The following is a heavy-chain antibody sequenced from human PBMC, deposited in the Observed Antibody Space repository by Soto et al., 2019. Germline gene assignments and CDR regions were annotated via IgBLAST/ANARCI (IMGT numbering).Heavy chain of an antibody. CDR1: GFTFSNYG. CDR3: AKARFLEWLLYEH. J-gene: IGHJ4*02. V-gene: IGHV3-30*18. D-gene: IGHD3-3*01. Sequence: GESLKISCGASGFTFSNYGMHWVRQAPGKGLEWVAVISSDGNEKYYADSVKGRFTISRDNPKNTLYLQMNSLRVEDTAVYYCAKARFLEWLLYEHWGQGTLVTVSS. CDR2: ISSDGNEK.